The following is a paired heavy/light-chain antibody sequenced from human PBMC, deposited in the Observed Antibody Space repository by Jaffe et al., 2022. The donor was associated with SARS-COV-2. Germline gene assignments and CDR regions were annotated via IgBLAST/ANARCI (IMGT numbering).Heavy chain of an antibody. CDR2: ISAYNGNT. CDR3: ARTRGSSSVYYYYYYGMDV. J-gene: IGHJ6*02. CDR1: GYTFTSYG. Sequence: QVQLVQSGAEVKKPGASVKVSCKASGYTFTSYGISWVRQAPGQGLEWMGWISAYNGNTNYAQKLQGRVTMTTDTSTSTAYMELRSLRSDDTAVYYCARTRGSSSVYYYYYYGMDVWGQGTTVTVSS. D-gene: IGHD6-6*01. V-gene: IGHV1-18*01.
Light chain of an antibody. CDR3: MQALQTSS. Sequence: DIVMTQSPLSLPVTPGEPASISCRSSQSLLHSNGYNYLDWYLQKPGQSPQLLIYLGSNRASGVPDRFSGSGSGTDFTLKISRVEAEDVGVYYCMQALQTSSFGQGTKLEIK. CDR2: LGS. CDR1: QSLLHSNGYNY. V-gene: IGKV2-28*01. J-gene: IGKJ2*01.